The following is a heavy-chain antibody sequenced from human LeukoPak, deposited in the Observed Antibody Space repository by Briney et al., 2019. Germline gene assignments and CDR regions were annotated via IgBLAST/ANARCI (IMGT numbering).Heavy chain of an antibody. J-gene: IGHJ5*02. CDR1: GFTLSRYE. Sequence: PGGSLRLSCAASGFTLSRYEMNWVRQAPGEGLEWVSYISDSGRTVYYADSVKGRFTISRDSAKNSLYLRMNSLRAEDTAVYYCVRDHSGWSLDPWGQGTLVTVSS. CDR2: ISDSGRTV. CDR3: VRDHSGWSLDP. V-gene: IGHV3-48*03. D-gene: IGHD6-19*01.